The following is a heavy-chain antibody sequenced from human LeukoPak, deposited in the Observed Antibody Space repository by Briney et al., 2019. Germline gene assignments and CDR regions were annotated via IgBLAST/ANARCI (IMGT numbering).Heavy chain of an antibody. CDR1: GGSISSYY. J-gene: IGHJ3*02. Sequence: PSETLSLTCTVSGGSISSYYWSWIRQPPGKGLEWIGYIYYSGSTNYNPSLKSRVTISVDTSKNQFSLKLSSVTAADTAVYYCAGTYGDYYAFDIWGQGTMVTVSS. D-gene: IGHD4-17*01. V-gene: IGHV4-59*08. CDR2: IYYSGST. CDR3: AGTYGDYYAFDI.